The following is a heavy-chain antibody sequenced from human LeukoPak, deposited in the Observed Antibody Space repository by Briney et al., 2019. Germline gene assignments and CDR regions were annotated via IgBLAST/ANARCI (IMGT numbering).Heavy chain of an antibody. CDR2: INHSGST. V-gene: IGHV4-34*01. CDR3: ARGRGVIRSLYGMDG. J-gene: IGHJ6*04. CDR1: GGSFSGYY. Sequence: SETLSLTCAVYGGSFSGYYWSWIRQPPGKGLEWIGEINHSGSTNYNPSLKSRVTISVDTSKNQFSLKLSSVTAADTAVYYCARGRGVIRSLYGMDGWGKGTTVTVSS. D-gene: IGHD3-10*01.